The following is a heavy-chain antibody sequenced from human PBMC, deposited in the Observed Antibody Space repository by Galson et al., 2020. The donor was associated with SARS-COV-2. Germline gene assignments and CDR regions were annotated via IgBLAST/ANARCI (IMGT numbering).Heavy chain of an antibody. Sequence: SGPTLVKPTQTLTLTCTFSGFSLSTSGMRVTWIRQPPGKALEWLARIDWDDDKFYSTSLKTRLTISKDTSKNQVVLTMTSMDPGDTATYYCERAPGYSGCWFGYLDYWSQGPLVTVSS. J-gene: IGHJ4*02. CDR2: IDWDDDK. V-gene: IGHV2-70*04. CDR1: GFSLSTSGMR. D-gene: IGHD6-13*01. CDR3: ERAPGYSGCWFGYLDY.